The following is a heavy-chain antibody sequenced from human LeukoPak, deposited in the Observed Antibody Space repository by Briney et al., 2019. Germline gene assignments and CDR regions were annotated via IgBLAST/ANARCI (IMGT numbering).Heavy chain of an antibody. V-gene: IGHV4-59*08. CDR3: ARHLRGAYCGDNCYLDY. J-gene: IGHJ4*02. D-gene: IGHD2-21*02. Sequence: SETLSLTCTVSGGSISSYYWSWSRQPPGKGLEWIGYIHYSGSTNYNPSLQSRVTISVDTSKNQFSLKLSSVTAADTAVYSCARHLRGAYCGDNCYLDYWGQGTLVTVSS. CDR1: GGSISSYY. CDR2: IHYSGST.